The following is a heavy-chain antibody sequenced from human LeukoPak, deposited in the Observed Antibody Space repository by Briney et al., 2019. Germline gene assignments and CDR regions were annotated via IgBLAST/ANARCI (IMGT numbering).Heavy chain of an antibody. J-gene: IGHJ5*02. D-gene: IGHD3-22*01. CDR2: INAGNGNT. V-gene: IGHV1-3*01. Sequence: ASVKVSCKASRGTFSSYAMHWVRQAPGQRLEWMGWINAGNGNTKYSQKFQGRVTITRDTSASTAYMELSSLRSEDTAVYYCARDQDSSGNPYNWFDPWGQGTLVTVSS. CDR3: ARDQDSSGNPYNWFDP. CDR1: RGTFSSYA.